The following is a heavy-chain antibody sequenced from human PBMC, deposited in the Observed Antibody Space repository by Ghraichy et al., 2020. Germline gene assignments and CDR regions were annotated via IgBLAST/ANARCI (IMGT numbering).Heavy chain of an antibody. CDR2: ISGSGGST. V-gene: IGHV3-23*01. D-gene: IGHD6-6*01. J-gene: IGHJ6*02. CDR1: GFTFSSYA. CDR3: AKRAEPLGAQWAYYGMDV. Sequence: GGSLRLSCAASGFTFSSYAMSWVRQAPGKGLEWVSAISGSGGSTYYADSVKGRFTISRDNSKNTLYLQMNSLRAEDTAVYYCAKRAEPLGAQWAYYGMDVWGQGTTVTVSS.